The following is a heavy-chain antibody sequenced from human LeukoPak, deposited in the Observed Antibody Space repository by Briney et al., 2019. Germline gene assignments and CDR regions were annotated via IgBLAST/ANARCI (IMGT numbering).Heavy chain of an antibody. J-gene: IGHJ4*02. D-gene: IGHD1-26*01. CDR3: ASGGIYYGAAFDF. V-gene: IGHV3-23*01. CDR1: GGSFSGYY. CDR2: ISGSDGRT. Sequence: ETLSLTCAVYGGSFSGYYWSWVRQSPGKGLEWVSTISGSDGRTYYADSVKGRFTISRDDSKNTLYLQMNSLRAEDTALYYCASGGIYYGAAFDFWGQGSLVTVSA.